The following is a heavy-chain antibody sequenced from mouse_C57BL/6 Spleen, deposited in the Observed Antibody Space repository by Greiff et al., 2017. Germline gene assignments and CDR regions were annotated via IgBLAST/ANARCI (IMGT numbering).Heavy chain of an antibody. J-gene: IGHJ2*01. CDR3: TGGNWDEGY. CDR1: GFTFSNYW. Sequence: EVKLVESGGGLVQPGGSMKLSCVASGFTFSNYWMNWVRQSPEKGLEWVAQIRLKSDNYATHYAESVKGRFTISRDDSKSSVYLQMNNLRAEDTGIYYCTGGNWDEGYWGQGTTLTVSS. CDR2: IRLKSDNYAT. V-gene: IGHV6-3*01. D-gene: IGHD4-1*01.